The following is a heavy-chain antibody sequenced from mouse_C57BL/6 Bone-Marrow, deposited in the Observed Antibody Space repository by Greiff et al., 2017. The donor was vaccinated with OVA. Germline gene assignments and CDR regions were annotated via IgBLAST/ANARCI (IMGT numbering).Heavy chain of an antibody. D-gene: IGHD2-3*01. CDR2: IYPGDGDT. V-gene: IGHV1-82*01. CDR1: GYAFSSSW. CDR3: ARSGGYYYYFDY. Sequence: VHLVESGPELVKPGASVKISCKASGYAFSSSWMNWVKQRPGKGLEWIGRIYPGDGDTNYNGKFKGKATLTADKSSSTAYMQLSSLTSEDSAVYFCARSGGYYYYFDYWGQGTTLTVSS. J-gene: IGHJ2*01.